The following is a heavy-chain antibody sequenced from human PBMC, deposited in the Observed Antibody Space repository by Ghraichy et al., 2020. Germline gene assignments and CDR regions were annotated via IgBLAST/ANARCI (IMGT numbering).Heavy chain of an antibody. V-gene: IGHV3-33*01. CDR1: GFTFSSYG. CDR3: ARDRPDSGSYTYYFDY. Sequence: GGSLRLSCAASGFTFSSYGMHWVRQAPGKGLEWVAVIWYDGSNKYYADSVKGRFTISRDNSKNTLYLQMNSLRAEDTAVYYCARDRPDSGSYTYYFDYWGQGTLVTVSS. J-gene: IGHJ4*02. D-gene: IGHD1-26*01. CDR2: IWYDGSNK.